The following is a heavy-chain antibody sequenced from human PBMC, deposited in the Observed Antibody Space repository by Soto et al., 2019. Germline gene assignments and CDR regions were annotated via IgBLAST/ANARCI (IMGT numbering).Heavy chain of an antibody. Sequence: PGESLKTSCKGSGYIFTRYWIGWVRQMPGKGLEWMGMIYPGDSDTRYRPSFQGQVTISADKSISTAYLQWGSLKASDTAMYYCARPRISTSSDDFDVWGQGTMVTVSS. CDR2: IYPGDSDT. CDR3: ARPRISTSSDDFDV. CDR1: GYIFTRYW. J-gene: IGHJ3*01. D-gene: IGHD6-6*01. V-gene: IGHV5-51*01.